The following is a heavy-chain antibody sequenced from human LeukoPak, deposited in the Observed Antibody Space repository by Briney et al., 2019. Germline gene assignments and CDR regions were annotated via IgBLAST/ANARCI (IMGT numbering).Heavy chain of an antibody. Sequence: ASVKVSCKASGGTFSSYAISWVRQAPGQGLEWMGGIIPIFGTANYAQKFQGRVTITADESTSTAYMELSSLRSEDTAVYYCARLDIVATLPFDYWGQGTLVTVSS. CDR2: IIPIFGTA. D-gene: IGHD5-12*01. CDR3: ARLDIVATLPFDY. V-gene: IGHV1-69*13. CDR1: GGTFSSYA. J-gene: IGHJ4*02.